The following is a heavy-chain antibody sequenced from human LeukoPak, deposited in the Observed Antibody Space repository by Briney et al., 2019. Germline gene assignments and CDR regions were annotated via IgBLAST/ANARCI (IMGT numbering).Heavy chain of an antibody. V-gene: IGHV3-21*01. CDR3: ARGVVPAAYFYYYYYYMDV. Sequence: PGGSLRLSCAASGFTFSSYSMNWVRQAPGKGLEWVSSISSSSSYIYYADSVKGRFTISRDNAKNSLYLQMNSLRAEDTAVYYCARGVVPAAYFYYYYYYMDVWGKGTTVTVSS. CDR2: ISSSSSYI. CDR1: GFTFSSYS. J-gene: IGHJ6*03. D-gene: IGHD2-2*01.